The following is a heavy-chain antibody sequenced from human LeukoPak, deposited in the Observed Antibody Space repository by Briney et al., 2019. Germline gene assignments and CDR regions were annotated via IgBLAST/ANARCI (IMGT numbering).Heavy chain of an antibody. CDR1: GFTVSSNY. CDR2: IYSGGST. J-gene: IGHJ6*02. V-gene: IGHV3-66*01. CDR3: AGDRYFYYYGMDV. Sequence: GGSLRLSCAASGFTVSSNYMSWVRQAPGKGLEWVSVIYSGGSTYYADSVKGRFTISRDNSKNTLYLQMDGLRADDTAMYYCAGDRYFYYYGMDVWGQGTTVTVSS.